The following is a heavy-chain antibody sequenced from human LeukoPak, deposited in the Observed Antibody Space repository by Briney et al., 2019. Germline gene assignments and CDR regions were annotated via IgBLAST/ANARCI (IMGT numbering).Heavy chain of an antibody. Sequence: GGSLRLSCVASGFTFSTSAMTWVRLGPGKGLEWVSAISGSGDSTYYTDSVKGRFTTSRDNSKNTLFLQMNSLRAEDTAIYYCAKYGPQDSGSSHFDYWGQGALVTVSS. D-gene: IGHD1-26*01. CDR2: ISGSGDST. CDR3: AKYGPQDSGSSHFDY. CDR1: GFTFSTSA. J-gene: IGHJ4*02. V-gene: IGHV3-23*01.